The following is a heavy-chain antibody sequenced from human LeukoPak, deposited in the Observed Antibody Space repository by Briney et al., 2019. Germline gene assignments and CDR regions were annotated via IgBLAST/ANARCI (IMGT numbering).Heavy chain of an antibody. CDR1: GGSISSSSYY. V-gene: IGHV4-39*07. Sequence: PSETLSLTCTVSGGSISSSSYYWGWIRQPPGKGLEWIGSIYYSGSTYYNPFLKSRVTISVDTSKNQFSLKLSSVTAADTAVYYCARDLGKQQLVKNWFDPWGQGTLVTVSS. J-gene: IGHJ5*02. CDR3: ARDLGKQQLVKNWFDP. CDR2: IYYSGST. D-gene: IGHD6-13*01.